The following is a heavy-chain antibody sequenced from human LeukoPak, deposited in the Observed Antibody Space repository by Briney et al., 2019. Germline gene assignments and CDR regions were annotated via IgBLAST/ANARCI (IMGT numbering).Heavy chain of an antibody. V-gene: IGHV3-23*01. CDR1: GFTFSSYA. CDR2: ISTIFGST. D-gene: IGHD6-19*01. Sequence: GGSLRLSCAASGFTFSSYAMSWVRQAPGKGLEWVSAISTIFGSTFYADSVKGRFTISRDKSKNTLYLQMNSLRAEDTAVYYCAKEIAVAGTGDLRDYWGQGTLVTVSS. CDR3: AKEIAVAGTGDLRDY. J-gene: IGHJ4*02.